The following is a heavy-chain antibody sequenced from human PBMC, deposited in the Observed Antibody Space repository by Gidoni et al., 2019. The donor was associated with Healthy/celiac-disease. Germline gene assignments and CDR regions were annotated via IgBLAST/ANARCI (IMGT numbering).Heavy chain of an antibody. CDR3: AREKWELQPGRIFFDY. Sequence: EVQLVESGGGLVQPGGSLRLSCAASGFTFSSYWMSWVRQAPGKGLEWVANIKQDGSEKYYVDSVKGRFTISRDNAKNSLYLQMNSLRAEDTAVYYCAREKWELQPGRIFFDYWGQGTLVTVSS. CDR2: IKQDGSEK. J-gene: IGHJ4*02. CDR1: GFTFSSYW. D-gene: IGHD1-26*01. V-gene: IGHV3-7*03.